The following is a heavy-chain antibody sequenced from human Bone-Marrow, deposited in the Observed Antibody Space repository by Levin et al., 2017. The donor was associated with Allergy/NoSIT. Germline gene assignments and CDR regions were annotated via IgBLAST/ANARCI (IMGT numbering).Heavy chain of an antibody. V-gene: IGHV3-30-3*01. CDR3: ARELLDYGGAFDI. D-gene: IGHD3/OR15-3a*01. CDR2: ISYDGSNK. J-gene: IGHJ3*02. CDR1: GFTFSSYA. Sequence: GESLKISCAASGFTFSSYAMHWVRQAPGKGLEWVAVISYDGSNKYYADSVKGRFTISRDNSKNTLCLQMNSLRAEDTAVYYCARELLDYGGAFDIWGQGTMVTVSS.